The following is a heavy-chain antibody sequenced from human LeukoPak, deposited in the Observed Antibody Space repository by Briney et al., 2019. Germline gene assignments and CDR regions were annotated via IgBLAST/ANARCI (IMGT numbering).Heavy chain of an antibody. V-gene: IGHV4-39*01. CDR3: ARQSGDGSRSY. J-gene: IGHJ4*02. D-gene: IGHD2-15*01. CDR2: IYYSGST. Sequence: PSETLSLTCAVSGGSISSSSYYWGWIRQPPGKGLEWIGSIYYSGSTYYNPSLKSRVTISVDTSKNQFSLKLSSVTAADTAVYYCARQSGDGSRSYWGQGTLVTASS. CDR1: GGSISSSSYY.